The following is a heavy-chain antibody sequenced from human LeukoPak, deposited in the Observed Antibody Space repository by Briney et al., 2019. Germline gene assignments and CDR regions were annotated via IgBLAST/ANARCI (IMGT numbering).Heavy chain of an antibody. D-gene: IGHD2-21*02. CDR3: ARGGRLAYCGGDCYSFYI. V-gene: IGHV4-34*01. Sequence: SETLSLTCAVYGGSFSGYYWSCIRQPPGKGLEWIGEINHSGSTNYNPSLKSRVTISVDTSKNQFSLNLSSVTAADTAVYYCARGGRLAYCGGDCYSFYIWGQGTLVTVSS. CDR1: GGSFSGYY. J-gene: IGHJ4*02. CDR2: INHSGST.